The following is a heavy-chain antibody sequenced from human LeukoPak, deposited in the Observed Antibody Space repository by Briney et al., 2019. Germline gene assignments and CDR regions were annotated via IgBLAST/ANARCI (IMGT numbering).Heavy chain of an antibody. CDR2: IIPIFGTA. D-gene: IGHD3-10*01. Sequence: SVKVSCKASGGTFSSYAISWVRQAPGQGLEWMGGIIPIFGTANNAQKFQGRVTITADESTSTAYMELSSLRSEDTAVYYCARDRGQGDTIVRGVITSAAPVGYFDYWGQGTLVTVSS. CDR3: ARDRGQGDTIVRGVITSAAPVGYFDY. J-gene: IGHJ4*02. CDR1: GGTFSSYA. V-gene: IGHV1-69*13.